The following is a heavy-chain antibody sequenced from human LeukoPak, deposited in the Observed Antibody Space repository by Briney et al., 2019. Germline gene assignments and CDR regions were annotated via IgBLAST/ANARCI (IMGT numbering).Heavy chain of an antibody. D-gene: IGHD6-6*01. CDR3: AREFPVSSSSRKFDY. CDR1: GFTFSSSW. J-gene: IGHJ4*02. Sequence: GGSLRLSCAASGFTFSSSWMHWVRQVPGKGLVWVSRVKGDETTTGYADSVKGRFTISRDNAKNTLYLQMNSLRAEDAAVYYCAREFPVSSSSRKFDYWGQGTLVTVSS. CDR2: VKGDETTT. V-gene: IGHV3-74*01.